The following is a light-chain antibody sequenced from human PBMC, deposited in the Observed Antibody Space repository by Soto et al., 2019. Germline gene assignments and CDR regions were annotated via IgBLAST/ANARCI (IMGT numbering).Light chain of an antibody. Sequence: QSALTQPPSASGSPGQSVTISCTGISADLGGYNYVSWYQQHPGKAPRLIIYEFTKRPSGVPDRFSGSNSANTASLTVSGLQAEDKADYYCGSYTDTNTGLFGGGTKVTVL. V-gene: IGLV2-8*01. CDR3: GSYTDTNTGL. CDR1: SADLGGYNY. J-gene: IGLJ2*01. CDR2: EFT.